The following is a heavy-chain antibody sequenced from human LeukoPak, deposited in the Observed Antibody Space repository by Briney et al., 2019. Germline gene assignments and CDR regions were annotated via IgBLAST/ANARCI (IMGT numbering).Heavy chain of an antibody. D-gene: IGHD3-22*01. CDR2: ISYDGSNK. V-gene: IGHV3-30*01. J-gene: IGHJ3*02. CDR1: GFTFSSYA. Sequence: GGSLRLSCAASGFTFSSYAMHWVRQAPGKGLEWVAVISYDGSNKYYADSVKGRFTISRDNSKNTLYLQMNSLRAEDTAVYYCAITRRTMSAFDIWGQGTMLTVSS. CDR3: AITRRTMSAFDI.